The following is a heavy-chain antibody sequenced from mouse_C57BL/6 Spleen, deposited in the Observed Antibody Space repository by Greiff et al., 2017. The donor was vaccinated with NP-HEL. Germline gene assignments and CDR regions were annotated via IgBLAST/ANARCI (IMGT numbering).Heavy chain of an antibody. Sequence: EVKLMESGGGLVKPGGSLKLSCAASGFTFSDYGMHWVRQAPEKGLEWVAYISSGSSTIYYADTVKGRFTISRDNAKNTLFLQMTSLRSEDTAMYYCARARREAWFAYWGQGTLVTVSA. CDR1: GFTFSDYG. J-gene: IGHJ3*01. CDR3: ARARREAWFAY. V-gene: IGHV5-17*01. CDR2: ISSGSSTI. D-gene: IGHD2-12*01.